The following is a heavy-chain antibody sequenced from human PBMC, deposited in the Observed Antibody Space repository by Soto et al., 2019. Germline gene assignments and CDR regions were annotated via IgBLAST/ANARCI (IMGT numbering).Heavy chain of an antibody. V-gene: IGHV4-31*03. CDR1: GGSISSGGYY. CDR3: ARAPFITIFGVATPYGMDV. CDR2: IYYSGST. J-gene: IGHJ6*02. Sequence: SETLSLTCTVSGGSISSGGYYWSWIRQHPGKGLEWIGYIYYSGSTYYNPSLKSRVTISVDTSKNQFSLKLSSVTAADTAVYYCARAPFITIFGVATPYGMDVWGQGTTVTVSS. D-gene: IGHD3-3*01.